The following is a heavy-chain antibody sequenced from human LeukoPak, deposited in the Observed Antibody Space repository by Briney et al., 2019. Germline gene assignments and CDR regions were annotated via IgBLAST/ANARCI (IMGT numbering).Heavy chain of an antibody. CDR3: ARDLIAVAGTEAFDI. CDR1: GVSISTYY. D-gene: IGHD6-19*01. CDR2: IYTSGST. V-gene: IGHV4-4*07. Sequence: SETLSLTCTVSGVSISTYYWSWIRQAASNGLEWIGRIYTSGSTNYNPSLKSRVTMSVDTSKNQFSLKLTSVTAADTAVYYCARDLIAVAGTEAFDIWGQGTMVTVSS. J-gene: IGHJ3*02.